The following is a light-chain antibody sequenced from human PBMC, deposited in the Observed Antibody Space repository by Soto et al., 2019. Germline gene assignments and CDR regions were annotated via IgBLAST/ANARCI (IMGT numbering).Light chain of an antibody. CDR2: GNS. Sequence: QSVLTQPPSVSGAPGQRVTISCTGSSSNIGAGYDVHWYQQLPGTAPKLLIYGNSHRPSGVPDRFSGSKSGTSASLAITVLQSEDEADYYCQSYDSSLSGYVFGTGTKVTVL. CDR1: SSNIGAGYD. J-gene: IGLJ1*01. CDR3: QSYDSSLSGYV. V-gene: IGLV1-40*01.